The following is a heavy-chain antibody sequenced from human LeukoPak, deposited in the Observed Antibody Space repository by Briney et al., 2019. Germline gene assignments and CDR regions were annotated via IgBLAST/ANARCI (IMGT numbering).Heavy chain of an antibody. D-gene: IGHD6-13*01. Sequence: GGSLRLSCAASGFTVSGNYLSWVRQAPGKGLEWVSTIYAGGSTYYADSVKGRFTISRDNSKNTLYHQMNTLRVEDTAVYYCARGIAAAASPDYWGQGTLVTVSS. CDR3: ARGIAAAASPDY. CDR2: IYAGGST. CDR1: GFTVSGNY. V-gene: IGHV3-66*01. J-gene: IGHJ4*02.